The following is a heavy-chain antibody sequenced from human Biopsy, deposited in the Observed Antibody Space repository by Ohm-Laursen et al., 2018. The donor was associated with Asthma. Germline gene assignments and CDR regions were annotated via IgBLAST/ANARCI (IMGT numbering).Heavy chain of an antibody. Sequence: SLRLSCAASGFTFSSYAMSWVRQAPGKGLEWVSAISGSGGSTYYADPVKGRFTISRDNSKNTLYLQMNSLRAEDTAVYYCASQSSGPDFWSGYYYFDYWGQGTLVTVSS. CDR1: GFTFSSYA. V-gene: IGHV3-23*01. J-gene: IGHJ4*02. CDR3: ASQSSGPDFWSGYYYFDY. D-gene: IGHD3-3*01. CDR2: ISGSGGST.